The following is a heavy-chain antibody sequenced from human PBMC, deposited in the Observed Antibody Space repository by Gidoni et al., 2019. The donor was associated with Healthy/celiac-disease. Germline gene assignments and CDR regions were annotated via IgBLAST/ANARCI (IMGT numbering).Heavy chain of an antibody. CDR1: GGSISSYY. Sequence: QVQLQASGPGLVKPSETLSLTCTVSGGSISSYYWSWIRQPPGKGLEWIGYIYYSGSTNYNPSLKSRVTISVDTSKNQFSLKMSSVTAADTAVYYCARDYYDSSDSGYFQHWGQGTLVTVSS. J-gene: IGHJ1*01. D-gene: IGHD3-22*01. CDR3: ARDYYDSSDSGYFQH. V-gene: IGHV4-59*01. CDR2: IYYSGST.